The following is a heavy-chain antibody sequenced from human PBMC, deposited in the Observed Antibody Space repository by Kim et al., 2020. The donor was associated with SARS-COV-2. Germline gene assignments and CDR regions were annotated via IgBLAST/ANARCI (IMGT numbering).Heavy chain of an antibody. J-gene: IGHJ4*02. D-gene: IGHD1-7*01. CDR3: ARGVLTGTTPLLPY. CDR2: VNPNSGGA. Sequence: ASVKVSCKASGYTFTGYYIHWVRQAPGQGLEWMGWVNPNSGGANYAREFQGRVTMTTDTSSSTAYMELTRLRSDDTAIYYCARGVLTGTTPLLPYWGQGTLVTVSS. CDR1: GYTFTGYY. V-gene: IGHV1-2*02.